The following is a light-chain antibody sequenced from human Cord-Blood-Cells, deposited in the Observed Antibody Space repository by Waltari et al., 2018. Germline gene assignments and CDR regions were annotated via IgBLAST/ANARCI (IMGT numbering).Light chain of an antibody. V-gene: IGKV1-39*01. J-gene: IGKJ3*01. Sequence: DIQMTQSPSSLSASVGDRVTITCRASQSISSYLNWYQQIPGKAPKLLIYAASSLQSGVPSRCSGSGSGTDFTLTISSLQPEDFATYYCQQSYSTPRTFGPGTKVDIK. CDR3: QQSYSTPRT. CDR1: QSISSY. CDR2: AAS.